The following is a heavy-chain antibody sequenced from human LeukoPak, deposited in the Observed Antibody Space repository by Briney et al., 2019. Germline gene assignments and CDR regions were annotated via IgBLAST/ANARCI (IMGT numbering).Heavy chain of an antibody. CDR3: ASRLKKYYYDSSGYYTGAFDI. Sequence: PSETLSLTCAVYGGSFSGYYWSWIRQPPGKGLEWIGEINHSGSTNYNPSLKSRVTISVDTSKNQFSLKLSSVTAADTAVYYCASRLKKYYYDSSGYYTGAFDIWGQGTMVTVSS. CDR1: GGSFSGYY. CDR2: INHSGST. V-gene: IGHV4-34*01. D-gene: IGHD3-22*01. J-gene: IGHJ3*02.